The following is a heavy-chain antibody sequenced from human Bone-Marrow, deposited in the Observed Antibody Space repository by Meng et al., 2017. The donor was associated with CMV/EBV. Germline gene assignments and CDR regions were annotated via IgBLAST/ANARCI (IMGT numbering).Heavy chain of an antibody. D-gene: IGHD6-6*01. J-gene: IGHJ4*02. Sequence: ASVKVSCKASGYTFTGYYMHWVRQAPGQGLEWMGWINPNSGGTNYAQKFQGRVTMTRDTSISTAYMELSRLRSDDTAVYYCARTRKDSSPSHYFDYWGQGTLVTVSS. V-gene: IGHV1-2*02. CDR1: GYTFTGYY. CDR3: ARTRKDSSPSHYFDY. CDR2: INPNSGGT.